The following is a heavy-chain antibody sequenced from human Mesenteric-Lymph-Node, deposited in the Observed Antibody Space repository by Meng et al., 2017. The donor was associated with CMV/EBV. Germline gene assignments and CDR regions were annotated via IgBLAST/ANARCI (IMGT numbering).Heavy chain of an antibody. V-gene: IGHV4-59*01. Sequence: SETLSLTCTVSGGSISSYYWNWIRQPPGKGLEWIGYIYYSGSTNYNPSLKSRLTISLDTSKNQFSLRLSSVTAADTAVYYCARGDFVNYYFAYWGQGTLVTVSS. D-gene: IGHD3-3*01. CDR2: IYYSGST. CDR3: ARGDFVNYYFAY. J-gene: IGHJ4*02. CDR1: GGSISSYY.